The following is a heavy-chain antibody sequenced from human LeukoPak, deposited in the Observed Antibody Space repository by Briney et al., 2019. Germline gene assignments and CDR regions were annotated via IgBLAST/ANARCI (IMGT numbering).Heavy chain of an antibody. V-gene: IGHV1-69*13. J-gene: IGHJ4*02. CDR1: GGTFSSHT. CDR2: IIPVFGTT. D-gene: IGHD3-10*01. Sequence: ASVKVSCKASGGTFSSHTISWVRQAPGQGLEWMGGIIPVFGTTNYAQKFQGRVTITADESTSTAYMELSSLRSEDTAVYYCARVGDFDSGSYPSLFDYWGRGTLVTVSS. CDR3: ARVGDFDSGSYPSLFDY.